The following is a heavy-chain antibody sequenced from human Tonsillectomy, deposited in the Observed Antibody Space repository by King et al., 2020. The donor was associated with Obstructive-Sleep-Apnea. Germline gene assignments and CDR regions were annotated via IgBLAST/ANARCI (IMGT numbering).Heavy chain of an antibody. CDR1: GFTFSIYD. V-gene: IGHV3-23*04. D-gene: IGHD3-9*01. CDR3: SKEGRYYDILTGYYRDAMDV. Sequence: VQLVDSGGGLVQPGGSLRLSCEASGFTFSIYDVYWVRQAPGKGREWVSSISSGGVSTYYAASVKGRFTVSRDNSKNTLFLQMNSLRADDTAVYYLSKEGRYYDILTGYYRDAMDVWGQGTTVTVS. CDR2: ISSGGVST. J-gene: IGHJ6*02.